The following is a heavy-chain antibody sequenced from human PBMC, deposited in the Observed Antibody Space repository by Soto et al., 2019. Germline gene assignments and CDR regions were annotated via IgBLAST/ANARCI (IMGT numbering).Heavy chain of an antibody. CDR2: INAGNGNT. V-gene: IGHV1-3*01. CDR3: ARDLHADY. CDR1: GYTFTSYA. J-gene: IGHJ4*02. Sequence: QVLLVQSGAEVKKPGASVKVSCKASGYTFTSYAMHWVRQAPGQRLEWMGWINAGNGNTKYSQKVQGRVTITRDTSASTAYRELSSMRSEDTAVYYCARDLHADYWGQGTLVTVSS.